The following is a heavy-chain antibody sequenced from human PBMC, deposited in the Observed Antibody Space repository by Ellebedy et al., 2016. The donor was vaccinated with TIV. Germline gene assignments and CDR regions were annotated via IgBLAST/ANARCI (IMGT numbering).Heavy chain of an antibody. D-gene: IGHD2-15*01. CDR2: ISGSGGST. V-gene: IGHV3-23*01. J-gene: IGHJ4*02. CDR1: GFTFSSYG. Sequence: GGSLRLSCAASGFTFSSYGMHWVRQAPGKGLEWVSAISGSGGSTYYADSVKGRFTVSRDTATNSLFLQMNSLRDEDTAVYYCATHPGYCSGGSCLGAFDYWGQGTLVTVSS. CDR3: ATHPGYCSGGSCLGAFDY.